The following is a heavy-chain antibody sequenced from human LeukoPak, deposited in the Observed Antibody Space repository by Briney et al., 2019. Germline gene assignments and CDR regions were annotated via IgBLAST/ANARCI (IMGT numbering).Heavy chain of an antibody. CDR1: GYNFYIAP. V-gene: IGHV3-64D*08. J-gene: IGHJ4*02. CDR3: LKPFDY. CDR2: INGNGDYT. Sequence: GSLRLSCAGAGYNFYIAPIQWARQAPGRGLEYVSAINGNGDYTYYADSVKGRSTISRDNSKNTLSLEVTSLRAEDMAVYDGLKPFDYWGQGTLVTVSS.